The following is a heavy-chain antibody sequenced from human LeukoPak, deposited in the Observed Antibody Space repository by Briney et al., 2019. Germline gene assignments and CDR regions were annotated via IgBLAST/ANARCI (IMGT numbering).Heavy chain of an antibody. J-gene: IGHJ4*02. V-gene: IGHV1-18*01. CDR3: ARDKSEYSGSYYDY. D-gene: IGHD1-26*01. Sequence: VASVKVSCKASGYTFTTYHITWVRQAPGQGLEWMGWVSAYSGDTNYAQKFQGRVTMTTDTSTRTAYMELRTLRSDDTAVYYCARDKSEYSGSYYDYWGQGTLVTVSS. CDR1: GYTFTTYH. CDR2: VSAYSGDT.